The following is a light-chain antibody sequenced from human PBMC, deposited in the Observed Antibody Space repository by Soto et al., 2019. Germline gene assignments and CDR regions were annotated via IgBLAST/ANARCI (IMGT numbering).Light chain of an antibody. J-gene: IGLJ2*01. CDR1: SSDVGTYNY. V-gene: IGLV2-14*03. CDR3: SSCTGSSTSVI. Sequence: QSVLTQPASVSGSPGQSITISCTGTSSDVGTYNYVSWYQQHPGKAPKVMIYDVSNRPSGVSNRFSGSKSGNTASLTISGLQAEDEADYYCSSCTGSSTSVIFGGGTKLTFL. CDR2: DVS.